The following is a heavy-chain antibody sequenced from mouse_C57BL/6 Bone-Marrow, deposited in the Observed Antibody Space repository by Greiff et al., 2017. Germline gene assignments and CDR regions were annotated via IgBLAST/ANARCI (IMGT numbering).Heavy chain of an antibody. CDR3: TTIFAMDY. V-gene: IGHV14-4*01. CDR2: IDPADGDT. Sequence: VQLQQPGAELVRPGASVKLSCTASGFNFTDYYMHWVKQRPEQGLEWIGWIDPADGDTEYASKFQGKATITVDTSSNTAYLQLSSLTSEDTAVYYYTTIFAMDYWGQGTSVTVSS. CDR1: GFNFTDYY. J-gene: IGHJ4*01.